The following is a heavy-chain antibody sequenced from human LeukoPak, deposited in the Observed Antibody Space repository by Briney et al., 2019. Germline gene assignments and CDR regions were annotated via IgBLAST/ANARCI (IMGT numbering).Heavy chain of an antibody. J-gene: IGHJ6*02. CDR3: AKYDFWSGYSPSYGMDV. Sequence: GGSLRLSCAASGFTFSSYAMSWVRQAPGKGLEWVSAISGSGGSTYYADSVKGRFTISRDNSKNTLYLQMNSLRAEDTAVYYCAKYDFWSGYSPSYGMDVWGQGTTVTVSS. CDR1: GFTFSSYA. V-gene: IGHV3-23*01. CDR2: ISGSGGST. D-gene: IGHD3-3*01.